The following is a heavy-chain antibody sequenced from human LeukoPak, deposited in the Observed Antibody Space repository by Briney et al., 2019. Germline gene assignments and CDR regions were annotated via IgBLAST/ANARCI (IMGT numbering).Heavy chain of an antibody. CDR1: VFTLCNYW. CDR2: INNEGSGK. CDR3: ARDYGDV. J-gene: IGHJ6*03. Sequence: GGSLSLSCAASVFTLCNYWVKCVREAPGKGPEWVASINNEGSGKYFVDSVKDRFTISRDNAKNSLYLQINSLKGEDTAIYYCARDYGDVWGIGTTVTVSS. D-gene: IGHD3-16*01. V-gene: IGHV3-7*01.